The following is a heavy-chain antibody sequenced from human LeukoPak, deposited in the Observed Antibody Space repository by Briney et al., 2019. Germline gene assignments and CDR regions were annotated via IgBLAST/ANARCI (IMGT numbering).Heavy chain of an antibody. CDR2: INHSGST. CDR3: ARSTYDILTGYPTFDY. CDR1: SGSISTSNYY. D-gene: IGHD3-9*01. Sequence: SETLSLTCTVSSGSISTSNYYWSWIRQPPGKGLEWIGEINHSGSTNYNPSLKSRVTISVDTSKNQFSLKLSSVTAADTAVYFCARSTYDILTGYPTFDYWGQGTLVTVSS. J-gene: IGHJ4*02. V-gene: IGHV4-39*07.